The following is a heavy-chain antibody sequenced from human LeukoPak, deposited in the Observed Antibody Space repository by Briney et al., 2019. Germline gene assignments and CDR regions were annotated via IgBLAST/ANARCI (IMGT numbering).Heavy chain of an antibody. D-gene: IGHD3-22*01. Sequence: PGRSLRLSCAASGFTLSSYAMHWVRQAPGKGLEWVAVISYDGSNKYYADSVKGRFTISRDNSKNTLYLQMNSLRAEDTAVYYCASLNATEGYYYKISWYFDLWGRGTLVTVSS. CDR1: GFTLSSYA. J-gene: IGHJ2*01. V-gene: IGHV3-30-3*01. CDR3: ASLNATEGYYYKISWYFDL. CDR2: ISYDGSNK.